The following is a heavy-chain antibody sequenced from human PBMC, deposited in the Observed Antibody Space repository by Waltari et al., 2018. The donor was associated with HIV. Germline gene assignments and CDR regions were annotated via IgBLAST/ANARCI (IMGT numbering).Heavy chain of an antibody. CDR1: GFTFSSAW. V-gene: IGHV3-15*01. CDR3: TTEEGYGSGSYLDY. D-gene: IGHD3-10*01. CDR2: SKSKSDGGTT. J-gene: IGHJ4*02. Sequence: EVHLVESGGDLLKPGGCLRLTCAASGFTFSSAWTTWVCQARGKGVKWVCRSKSKSDGGTTDYNAAVKGRFTISRDDSKTTLFLQMNSLKTEDTAVYYCTTEEGYGSGSYLDYWGQGTPLTVSS.